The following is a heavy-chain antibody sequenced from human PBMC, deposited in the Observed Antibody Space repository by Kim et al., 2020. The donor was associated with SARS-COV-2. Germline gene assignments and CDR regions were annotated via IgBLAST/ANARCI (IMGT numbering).Heavy chain of an antibody. J-gene: IGHJ3*01. CDR3: ARGLGVFAFDF. V-gene: IGHV4-59*09. Sequence: YHPTIGGRVTVSVGTSGNQFSLKLTSVTAADTAVYYCARGLGVFAFDFWGQGTFVTVSS. D-gene: IGHD3-10*01.